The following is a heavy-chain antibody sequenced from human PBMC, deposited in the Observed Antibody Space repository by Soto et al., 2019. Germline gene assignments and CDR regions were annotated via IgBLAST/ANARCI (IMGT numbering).Heavy chain of an antibody. D-gene: IGHD3-3*01. CDR1: GFTFSSYA. Sequence: QPGGSLRLSCAASGFTFSSYALTWVRQAPGKGLEWVAGISDGGDSTHYADSVKGRFTVSRDNSKNTLYLQINSLRAEDTAVYYCAKHSTTYDSWSGAVKGPFDIWGQWAMVTV. J-gene: IGHJ3*02. CDR3: AKHSTTYDSWSGAVKGPFDI. CDR2: ISDGGDST. V-gene: IGHV3-23*01.